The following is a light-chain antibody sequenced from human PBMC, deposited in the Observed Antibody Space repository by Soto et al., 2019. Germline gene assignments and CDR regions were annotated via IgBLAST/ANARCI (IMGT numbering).Light chain of an antibody. Sequence: KMTQSPSTLSASVGDTVTITCRASQSFTSWLAWYQQKPGKAPKVLIYDASSLESGVPSRFSGSGSGTDFTLTISSLQPDDFATYYCQQYNTYPGTFGQVTKVDNK. CDR1: QSFTSW. V-gene: IGKV1-5*01. CDR2: DAS. CDR3: QQYNTYPGT. J-gene: IGKJ1*01.